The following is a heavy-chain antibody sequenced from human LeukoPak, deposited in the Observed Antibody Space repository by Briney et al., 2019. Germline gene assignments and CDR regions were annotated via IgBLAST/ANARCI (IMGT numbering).Heavy chain of an antibody. CDR1: GGSISTYY. J-gene: IGHJ4*02. CDR2: IYYRGSA. V-gene: IGHV4-59*01. Sequence: PSETLSLTCTVSGGSISTYYWTWIRQPPGKGLEWIGYIYYRGSANYNPSLKSRVTITVDTSNNQFSLKLSSVTAADTAVHYCARAGNYYSSGSYLGYWGQGTLVTVSS. CDR3: ARAGNYYSSGSYLGY. D-gene: IGHD3-10*01.